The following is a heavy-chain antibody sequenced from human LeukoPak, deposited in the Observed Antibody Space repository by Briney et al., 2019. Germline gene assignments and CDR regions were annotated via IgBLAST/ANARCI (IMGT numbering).Heavy chain of an antibody. CDR2: IYPGDSDT. CDR3: ARQNLDSSGYPITNWFDP. Sequence: GESLKISCKGSGYRFTSYWIGWVRQMPGKGLEWMGIIYPGDSDTRYSPSFQGQITISADKSISTAYLQWSSLKASDTAMYYCARQNLDSSGYPITNWFDPWGQGTLVTVSS. J-gene: IGHJ5*02. D-gene: IGHD3-22*01. V-gene: IGHV5-51*01. CDR1: GYRFTSYW.